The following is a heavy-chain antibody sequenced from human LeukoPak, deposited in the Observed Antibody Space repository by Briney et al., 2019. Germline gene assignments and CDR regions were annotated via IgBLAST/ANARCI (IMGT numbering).Heavy chain of an antibody. D-gene: IGHD2/OR15-2a*01. J-gene: IGHJ6*03. CDR2: ISWNSGNI. Sequence: PGGSLRLSCAGSGFTFDDYAMHWVRQTPGKGLEWVSGISWNSGNIACADFVGGRFTISRDNAKNSLSLQMNSLSDEDTAVYYCAKDAYGGATFFYYMDVWGKGTTVTVSS. CDR3: AKDAYGGATFFYYMDV. V-gene: IGHV3-9*01. CDR1: GFTFDDYA.